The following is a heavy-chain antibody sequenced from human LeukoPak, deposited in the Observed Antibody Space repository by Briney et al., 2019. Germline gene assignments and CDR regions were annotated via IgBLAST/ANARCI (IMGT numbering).Heavy chain of an antibody. CDR1: SGSFSGYY. V-gene: IGHV4-34*01. CDR3: ARQVKVGLTRYCSGGSCYSSAWYNWFDP. CDR2: INHSGST. Sequence: SETLSLTCSVYSGSFSGYYWSWIRQPPGKGLEWIGEINHSGSTNYNPSLKSRVTISVDTSKNQFSLKLSSVTAADTAVYYCARQVKVGLTRYCSGGSCYSSAWYNWFDPWGQGTLVTVSS. D-gene: IGHD2-15*01. J-gene: IGHJ5*02.